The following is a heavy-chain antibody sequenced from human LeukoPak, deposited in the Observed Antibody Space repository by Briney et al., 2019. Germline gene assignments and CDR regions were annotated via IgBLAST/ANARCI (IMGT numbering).Heavy chain of an antibody. V-gene: IGHV3-23*01. CDR1: GFIFSNYA. Sequence: GGSLRLTCAASGFIFSNYAMSWVRQAPGEGLEWVSSISGNDGSTSHAESVKGRFTISRDNSKNTLSLQMNSLGAEDTAVYYCAKGPWLQLFCYWGQGTLVTVSS. CDR3: AKGPWLQLFCY. CDR2: ISGNDGST. D-gene: IGHD5-18*01. J-gene: IGHJ4*02.